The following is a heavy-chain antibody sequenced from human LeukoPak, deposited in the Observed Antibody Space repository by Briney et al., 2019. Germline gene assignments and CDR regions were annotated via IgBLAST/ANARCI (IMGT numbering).Heavy chain of an antibody. CDR1: GGSISSSSYY. V-gene: IGHV4-39*07. J-gene: IGHJ4*02. CDR2: IYYSGST. CDR3: ARGGNVNIWSGYHYFDY. Sequence: SETLSLTCTVSGGSISSSSYYWGWIRQPPGKGLEWIGSIYYSGSTYYNPSLKSRVTISVDTSKNQFSLKLSSVTAADTAVYYCARGGNVNIWSGYHYFDYWGQGTLVTVSS. D-gene: IGHD3-3*01.